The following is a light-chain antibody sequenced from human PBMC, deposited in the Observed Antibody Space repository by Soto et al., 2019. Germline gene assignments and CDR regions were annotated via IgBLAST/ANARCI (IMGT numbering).Light chain of an antibody. V-gene: IGKV1-5*01. CDR1: QNINIW. CDR3: QHYKSYSPWT. Sequence: DIQMTQSPSTLSASVGDRVTITCRASQNINIWLAWYQQKPGKAPKLLIYDASTLEGGVPSRFSGSGSGTEFTLTISSLQPDDFATYYCQHYKSYSPWTFGQGTKVDIK. J-gene: IGKJ1*01. CDR2: DAS.